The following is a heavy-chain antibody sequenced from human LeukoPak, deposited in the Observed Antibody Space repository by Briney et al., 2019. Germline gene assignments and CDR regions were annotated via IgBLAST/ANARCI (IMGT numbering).Heavy chain of an antibody. D-gene: IGHD6-19*01. Sequence: PSETLSLTCTVSGGSISSYYWSWIRQPPGKGLEWIGYIYYSGSTNYNPSLKSRVTISVDTSKNQFSLKLSSVTAADTAVYYCARGMNIGWSYWFDPWGQGTLVTVSS. CDR3: ARGMNIGWSYWFDP. CDR2: IYYSGST. CDR1: GGSISSYY. J-gene: IGHJ5*02. V-gene: IGHV4-59*01.